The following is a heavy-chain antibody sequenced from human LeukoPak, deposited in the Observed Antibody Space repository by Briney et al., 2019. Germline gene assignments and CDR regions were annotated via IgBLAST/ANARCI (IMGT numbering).Heavy chain of an antibody. Sequence: GRSLRLSCAASGFTFSSYGIHWVRRTPGKGLEWVAVISYDGSNKYYADSVKGRFTISRDNSKSTLYLQMNSLRAEDTAVYYCAKDFRDDCSGGSCNWFDPWGQGTLVTVSS. D-gene: IGHD2-15*01. CDR2: ISYDGSNK. V-gene: IGHV3-30*18. J-gene: IGHJ5*02. CDR1: GFTFSSYG. CDR3: AKDFRDDCSGGSCNWFDP.